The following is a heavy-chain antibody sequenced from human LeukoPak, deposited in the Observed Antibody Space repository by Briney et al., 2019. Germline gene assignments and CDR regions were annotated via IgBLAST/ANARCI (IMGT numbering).Heavy chain of an antibody. D-gene: IGHD3-22*01. CDR3: AKSYYYDKLAYY. V-gene: IGHV3-30*18. CDR1: GVTFSSYA. CDR2: ISYDGSNK. J-gene: IGHJ4*02. Sequence: PGGSLRLSCAASGVTFSSYAMHWVRQAPGKGLEGVAVISYDGSNKYYADSVKGRFTISRDNSKNTLYLQMNSLRAEDTAVYYCAKSYYYDKLAYYWGQGTLVTVSS.